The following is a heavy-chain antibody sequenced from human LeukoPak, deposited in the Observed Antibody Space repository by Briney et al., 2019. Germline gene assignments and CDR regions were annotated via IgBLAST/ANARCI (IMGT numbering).Heavy chain of an antibody. V-gene: IGHV4-59*08. J-gene: IGHJ4*02. CDR3: ARHGTGTGYPLDY. CDR2: GHYSGAT. D-gene: IGHD3/OR15-3a*01. CDR1: GVSINSHF. Sequence: SETLSLTCTVSGVSINSHFWSWIRQSPGKGLEWIAYGHYSGATNYNPSLKSRVTISVDTSKNQFSLKLTSVSAADTAMYYCARHGTGTGYPLDYWGLGTLVTVSS.